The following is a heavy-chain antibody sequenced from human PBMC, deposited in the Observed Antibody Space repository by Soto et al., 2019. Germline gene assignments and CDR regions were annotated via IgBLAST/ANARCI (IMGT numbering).Heavy chain of an antibody. D-gene: IGHD6-19*01. Sequence: QVQLVESGGGVVQPGRSLRLSCAASGFTFSSYGMHWDRQAPGKGLEWVAVISYDGSNKYYADSVKGRFTISRDNSKNTLYLQMNSLRAEDTAVYYCAKDTGYSSGWYGLNRNYFDYWGQGTLVTVSS. CDR2: ISYDGSNK. CDR3: AKDTGYSSGWYGLNRNYFDY. J-gene: IGHJ4*02. CDR1: GFTFSSYG. V-gene: IGHV3-30*18.